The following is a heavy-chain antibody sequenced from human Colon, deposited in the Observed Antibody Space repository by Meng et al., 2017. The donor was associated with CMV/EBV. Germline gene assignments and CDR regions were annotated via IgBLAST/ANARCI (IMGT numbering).Heavy chain of an antibody. D-gene: IGHD3-10*01. CDR1: GGTFRNFA. V-gene: IGHV1-69*06. J-gene: IGHJ2*01. CDR3: AKRDGATPWYFDL. CDR2: LIPMTDSA. Sequence: KASGGTFRNFALNWVRQAPGQGLEWMGGLIPMTDSAAYAEKLQGRVTITADKSTTTVFMELSSLTSEDTAVYYCAKRDGATPWYFDLWGRGTLVTSPQ.